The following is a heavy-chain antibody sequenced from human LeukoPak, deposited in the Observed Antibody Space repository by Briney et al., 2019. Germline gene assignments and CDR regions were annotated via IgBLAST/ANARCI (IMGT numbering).Heavy chain of an antibody. D-gene: IGHD5-18*01. CDR3: ASVTAMVTVDY. V-gene: IGHV3-48*03. J-gene: IGHJ4*02. CDR1: GFTFSSYE. CDR2: IGSSGSTI. Sequence: GGSLRLSCAASGFTFSSYEMNWVRQAPGKGLEWVSYIGSSGSTIYYADSVKGRFTISRDNAKNSLYLQMNSLRAEDTAVYYCASVTAMVTVDYWGQGTLVTVSS.